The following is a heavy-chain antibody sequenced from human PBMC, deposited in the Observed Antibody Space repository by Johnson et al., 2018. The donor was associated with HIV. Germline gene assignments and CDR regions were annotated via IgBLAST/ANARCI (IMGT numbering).Heavy chain of an antibody. CDR2: ISYDGSNK. J-gene: IGHJ3*02. CDR3: AREGRTGPDTYDI. CDR1: GFTFSSYA. Sequence: QVQLVESGGGVVQPGRSLRLSCAASGFTFSSYAMHWVRQAPGKGLEWVAVISYDGSNKYYAASVKGRFTVSRDNSKNTMFLKRNGLRAEDTAVYYCAREGRTGPDTYDIWGQGTMVTVSS. V-gene: IGHV3-30*04.